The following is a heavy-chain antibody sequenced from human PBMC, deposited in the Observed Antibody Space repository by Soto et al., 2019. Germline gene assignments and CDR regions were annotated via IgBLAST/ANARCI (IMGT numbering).Heavy chain of an antibody. J-gene: IGHJ6*03. Sequence: SGPTLVNPTQTLTLTCTFSGFSLRTSGAGVGWIRQPPGKALEWLALIYWDDDKRYSPSLKSRLTITKDTSKNQVVLTMTNMDPVDTATYYCAHSPVYQSYYYYYMDVWGKGTTVTVSS. V-gene: IGHV2-5*02. CDR1: GFSLRTSGAG. D-gene: IGHD2-2*01. CDR3: AHSPVYQSYYYYYMDV. CDR2: IYWDDDK.